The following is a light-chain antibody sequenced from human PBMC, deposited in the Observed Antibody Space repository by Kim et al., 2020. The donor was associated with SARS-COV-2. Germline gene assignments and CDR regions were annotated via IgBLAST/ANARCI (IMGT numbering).Light chain of an antibody. J-gene: IGKJ4*01. V-gene: IGKV3-15*01. Sequence: SAGERATLSCRASQSVSNNVAWYQQKPGQAPRLLIYGASTRATGVPARFSGSGSGTEFALTISSLQSEDFALYYCQQYDYWPPLTFGGGTKVDIK. CDR1: QSVSNN. CDR3: QQYDYWPPLT. CDR2: GAS.